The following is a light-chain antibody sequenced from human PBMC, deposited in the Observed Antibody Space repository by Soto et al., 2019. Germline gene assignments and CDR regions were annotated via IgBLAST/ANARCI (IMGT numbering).Light chain of an antibody. CDR3: CADAGRSTYV. CDR2: EVS. CDR1: SSDVGSYNF. V-gene: IGLV2-23*02. Sequence: QSVLTQPASVSGSPGQSITISCTRTSSDVGSYNFVSWYQQHPGEVTKVMIYEVSKRPSGVSDRFSGSKSGNTASLTISGLQAEDEADYYCCADAGRSTYVFGTGTKLTVL. J-gene: IGLJ1*01.